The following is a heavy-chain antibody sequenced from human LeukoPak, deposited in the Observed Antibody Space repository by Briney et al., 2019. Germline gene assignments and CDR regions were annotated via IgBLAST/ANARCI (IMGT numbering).Heavy chain of an antibody. CDR2: ISGSGGST. D-gene: IGHD6-13*01. V-gene: IGHV3-23*01. J-gene: IGHJ6*02. CDR3: RGMKGTAFRDGMDV. CDR1: GFTFSSYA. Sequence: GGSLRLSCAASGFTFSSYAMSWVRQAPGHGLEWVSAISGSGGSTYYADSVQGRFTISRDNSKNTLYLQMNSLRADDAAVYYCRGMKGTAFRDGMDVWGQGTTVTVSS.